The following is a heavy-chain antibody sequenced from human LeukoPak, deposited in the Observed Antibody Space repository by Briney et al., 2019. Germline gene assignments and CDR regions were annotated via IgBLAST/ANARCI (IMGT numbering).Heavy chain of an antibody. D-gene: IGHD6-13*01. CDR2: ISGSGDNT. CDR3: VKGVSSNCYGGLDT. Sequence: GGSLRLSCAASGFTFSSYAMSWVRQAPGKGLEWVSVISGSGDNTYYAGSVKGRFTISRDTSKITLSLQMDSLRADDTAVYYCVKGVSSNCYGGLDTWGQGTMVTVSS. CDR1: GFTFSSYA. V-gene: IGHV3-23*01. J-gene: IGHJ3*02.